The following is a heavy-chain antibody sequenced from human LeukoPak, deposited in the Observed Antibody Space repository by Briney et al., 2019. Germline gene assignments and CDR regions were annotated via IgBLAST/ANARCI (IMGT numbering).Heavy chain of an antibody. CDR3: AKPRDILTGYYSFDY. V-gene: IGHV3-23*01. CDR2: ISGSGGST. J-gene: IGHJ4*02. CDR1: GXTFSTYA. Sequence: PGGSLRLSCAASGXTFSTYAMSWVRQAPGKGLEWVSAISGSGGSTDYADSVKGRFTISRDNSKNTLYVQMNSLRAEDTAVYYCAKPRDILTGYYSFDYWGQGTLVTVSS. D-gene: IGHD3-9*01.